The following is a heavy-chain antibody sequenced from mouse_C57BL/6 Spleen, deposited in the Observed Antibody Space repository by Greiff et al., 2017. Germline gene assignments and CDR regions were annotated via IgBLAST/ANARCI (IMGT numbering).Heavy chain of an antibody. CDR1: GYSITSGYY. J-gene: IGHJ3*01. D-gene: IGHD4-1*01. Sequence: EVKLQESGPGLVKPSQSLSLTCSVTGYSITSGYYWNWIRQFPGNKLEWMGYISYDGSNNYNPSLKNRISITRDTSKNQFFLKLNSVTTEDTATYYCARSSNWDEGAWFAYWGQGTLVTVAA. CDR2: ISYDGSN. V-gene: IGHV3-6*01. CDR3: ARSSNWDEGAWFAY.